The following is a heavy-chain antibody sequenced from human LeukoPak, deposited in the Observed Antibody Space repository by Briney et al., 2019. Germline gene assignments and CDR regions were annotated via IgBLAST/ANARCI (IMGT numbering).Heavy chain of an antibody. CDR2: ISSSSSTI. V-gene: IGHV3-48*01. CDR3: ARDYYYYYMDV. CDR1: GFTFSSYS. J-gene: IGHJ6*03. Sequence: GGSLRLSCAASGFTFSSYSMNWVRQAPGKGLEWVSYISSSSSTIYYADSVKGRFTTSRDNAKNSLHLQMNSLRAEDTAVYYCARDYYYYYMDVWGKGTTVTVSS.